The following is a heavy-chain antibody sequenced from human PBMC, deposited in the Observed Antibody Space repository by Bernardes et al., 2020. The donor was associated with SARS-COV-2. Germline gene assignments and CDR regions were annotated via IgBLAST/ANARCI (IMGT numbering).Heavy chain of an antibody. CDR3: AREEIVVVGGGVYHYYGMDV. Sequence: WGSLSLSCAASGFTFSSYGMHWVRQAPGPGLEWVAVMWYDGTNESYADSVKGRFTISRDNPKNTLYLQMNSLRAEDTAVYYCAREEIVVVGGGVYHYYGMDVWGQGTTVSVSS. J-gene: IGHJ6*01. CDR2: MWYDGTNE. D-gene: IGHD2-15*01. CDR1: GFTFSSYG. V-gene: IGHV3-33*01.